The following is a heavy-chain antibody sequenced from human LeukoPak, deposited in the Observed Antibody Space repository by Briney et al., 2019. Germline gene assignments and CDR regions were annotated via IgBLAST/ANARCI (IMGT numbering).Heavy chain of an antibody. V-gene: IGHV1-46*01. CDR1: GYTFTSYY. J-gene: IGHJ4*02. D-gene: IGHD5-18*01. CDR3: ARSDTALIVNFDY. Sequence: GASVTVSCKASGYTFTSYYIHWVRQPPGQGLEWMGLINPSGGSTSYAQKFQGRVTMTRDMSTSTVYMELSSLRSEDTAVYYCARSDTALIVNFDYWGQGTLVTVSS. CDR2: INPSGGST.